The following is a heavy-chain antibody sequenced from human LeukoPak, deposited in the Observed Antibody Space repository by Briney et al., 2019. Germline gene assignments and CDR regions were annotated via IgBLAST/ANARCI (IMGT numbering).Heavy chain of an antibody. CDR1: GGSISSSSYY. J-gene: IGHJ4*02. D-gene: IGHD6-13*01. CDR3: ARQESRYSSSWYYGY. CDR2: IYYSGST. V-gene: IGHV4-39*01. Sequence: PSETLSLTCTVSGGSISSSSYYWGWIRQPPGKGLEWIGSIYYSGSTYYNPSLKSRVTISVDTSKNQFSLKLSSVTAADTAAYYCARQESRYSSSWYYGYWGQGTLVTVSS.